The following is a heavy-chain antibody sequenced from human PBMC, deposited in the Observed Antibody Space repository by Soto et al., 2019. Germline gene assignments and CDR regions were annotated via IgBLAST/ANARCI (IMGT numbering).Heavy chain of an antibody. CDR1: GGSPNNYY. D-gene: IGHD3-16*01. CDR3: ARSPLTHSYAQFDS. CDR2: IYTVGST. V-gene: IGHV4-4*07. Sequence: SETLSLTCTVSGGSPNNYYWSWIRQPAGKGLEWIGRIYTVGSTNYNPSLKSRVTMSIDTSKNQFSLRLTSVTAADTAVYYCARSPLTHSYAQFDSWGQGSLVTVSS. J-gene: IGHJ4*02.